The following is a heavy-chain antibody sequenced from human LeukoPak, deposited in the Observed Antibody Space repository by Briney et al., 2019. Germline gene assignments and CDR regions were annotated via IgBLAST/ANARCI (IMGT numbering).Heavy chain of an antibody. Sequence: GGSLRLSCAASGFTFSSYAMHWVRQAPGKGLEYVSAISSNGGSTYYANSVKGRFTISRDNSKNTLYLQMGSLRAEDMAVYYCAKDCGDYDILTGYSILGDCYPTWGQGTLVTVSS. V-gene: IGHV3-64*01. CDR3: AKDCGDYDILTGYSILGDCYPT. CDR1: GFTFSSYA. CDR2: ISSNGGST. J-gene: IGHJ5*02. D-gene: IGHD3-9*01.